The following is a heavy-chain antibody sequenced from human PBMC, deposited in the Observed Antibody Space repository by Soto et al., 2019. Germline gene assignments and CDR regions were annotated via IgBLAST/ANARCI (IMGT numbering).Heavy chain of an antibody. V-gene: IGHV5-51*01. CDR2: TYPGDSDT. J-gene: IGHJ3*02. Sequence: GESLKISFKGSGHRFTSYWIAGVRQMAGKCLEWMGLTYPGDSDTIYSPSFQGQVTFSADKSISTAYLHLSSLKASDTAMYSCERGGVTRGSDPYDICGQGTMVTVSS. CDR3: ERGGVTRGSDPYDI. D-gene: IGHD3-16*01. CDR1: GHRFTSYW.